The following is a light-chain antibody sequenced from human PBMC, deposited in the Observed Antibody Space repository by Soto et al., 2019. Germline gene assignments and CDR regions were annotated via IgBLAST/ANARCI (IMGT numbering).Light chain of an antibody. CDR1: SVTVGGYNY. V-gene: IGLV2-8*01. CDR2: EVS. Sequence: QCALTQPPSASGSPGQSVTISCTGTSVTVGGYNYVSWYQQHPGKAPKLMISEVSKRPSGVPDRFSGSKSGNTASLTVSGLQAEDEADYYCSSFAGNNNLVFGGGTKLTAL. J-gene: IGLJ2*01. CDR3: SSFAGNNNLV.